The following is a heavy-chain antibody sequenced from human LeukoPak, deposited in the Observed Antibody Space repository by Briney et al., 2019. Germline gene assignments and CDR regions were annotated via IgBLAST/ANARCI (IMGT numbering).Heavy chain of an antibody. V-gene: IGHV3-30-3*01. CDR2: ISYDGSNK. J-gene: IGHJ4*02. CDR3: ARGALGIAVAGGFDY. CDR1: GFTFSSYA. Sequence: GGSLRLSCAASGFTFSSYAMHWVRQAPGKGLEWVAVISYDGSNKYYADSVKGRFTISRDNSKNTLYLQMNSLRAEDTAVYYCARGALGIAVAGGFDYWGQGTLVTVSS. D-gene: IGHD6-19*01.